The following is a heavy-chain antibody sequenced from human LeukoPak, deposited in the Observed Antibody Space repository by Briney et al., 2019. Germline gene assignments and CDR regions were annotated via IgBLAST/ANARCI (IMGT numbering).Heavy chain of an antibody. CDR3: VRGGLEPFDY. CDR1: GFIFSKYW. Sequence: TGGSLRLSCSTSGFIFSKYWMHWVRQAPGKGLDWVSRMNPEETTINYADSVKGRFIISRDNARDTLYLQMDSLGVDDVGVYYCVRGGLEPFDYWGQGTLVSVSS. D-gene: IGHD1-1*01. V-gene: IGHV3-74*01. J-gene: IGHJ4*02. CDR2: MNPEETTI.